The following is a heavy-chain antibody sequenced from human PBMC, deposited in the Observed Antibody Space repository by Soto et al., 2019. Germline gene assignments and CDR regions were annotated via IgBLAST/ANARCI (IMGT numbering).Heavy chain of an antibody. V-gene: IGHV4-31*03. CDR3: ARDCSSTSCHYYYYYGMDV. CDR1: GGSVSSVHYY. D-gene: IGHD2-2*01. J-gene: IGHJ6*02. Sequence: SETLSLTCTVSGGSVSSVHYYWSWIRQHPGKGLEWIASIYYSGSAYYNPSLKSRVTISIDTSESQFSLKLTSVTAADTAVYYCARDCSSTSCHYYYYYGMDVWGQGTTVTVSS. CDR2: IYYSGSA.